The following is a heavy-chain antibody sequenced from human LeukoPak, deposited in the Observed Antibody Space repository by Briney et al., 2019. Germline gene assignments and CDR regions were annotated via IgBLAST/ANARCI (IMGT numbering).Heavy chain of an antibody. V-gene: IGHV4-59*01. CDR1: GGSISSYY. Sequence: SETLSLTCTVSGGSISSYYWSWIRQPPGKGLEWIGYIYYSGSTNYNPSLKSRVTISVDTSKNQFSLKLSSVTAADTAVYYCAAPRVGDAFDIWGQGTMVTVSS. CDR2: IYYSGST. CDR3: AAPRVGDAFDI. J-gene: IGHJ3*02. D-gene: IGHD4-23*01.